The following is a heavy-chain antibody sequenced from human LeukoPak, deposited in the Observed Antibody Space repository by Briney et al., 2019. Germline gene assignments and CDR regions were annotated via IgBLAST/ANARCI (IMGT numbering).Heavy chain of an antibody. D-gene: IGHD3-9*01. Sequence: SETLSLTCTVSGGSISSYYWSWIRQPPGKGLEWIGYIYYSGSTNYNPSLKSRVTISVDTSKNQFSLKLSSVTAADTAVYYCARSKDILTGYCFDYWGQGTLVAVSS. CDR3: ARSKDILTGYCFDY. CDR1: GGSISSYY. CDR2: IYYSGST. V-gene: IGHV4-59*01. J-gene: IGHJ4*02.